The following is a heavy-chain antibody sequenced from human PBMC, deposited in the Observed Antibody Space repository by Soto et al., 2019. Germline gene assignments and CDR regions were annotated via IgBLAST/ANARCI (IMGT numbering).Heavy chain of an antibody. D-gene: IGHD2-2*01. V-gene: IGHV1-69*13. CDR2: IIPIFGTA. Sequence: SVNVSCKASGGTFSLYAISWLRQAPGQGLEWMGGIIPIFGTANYAQKFQGRVTITADESTSTAYMELSSLRSEETAVYYCARGALGYRSSTSGYGYYYYAMYGCGQGPTVTLSS. CDR3: ARGALGYRSSTSGYGYYYYAMYG. J-gene: IGHJ6*02. CDR1: GGTFSLYA.